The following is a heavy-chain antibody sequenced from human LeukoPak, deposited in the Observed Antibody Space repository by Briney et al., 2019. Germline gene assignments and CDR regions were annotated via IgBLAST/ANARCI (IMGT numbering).Heavy chain of an antibody. CDR1: GFTFGGYG. Sequence: PGRSLGLSCAGSGFTFGGYGMHWFRQTPGKGLEWVAVIAYDGSRAFYADSVKGRFTISRDNSKNTMSVQMDDLRAEDTAVYYCTRYNNDHFDYWGQGTLVTVSS. CDR3: TRYNNDHFDY. J-gene: IGHJ4*02. V-gene: IGHV3-33*01. D-gene: IGHD1-14*01. CDR2: IAYDGSRA.